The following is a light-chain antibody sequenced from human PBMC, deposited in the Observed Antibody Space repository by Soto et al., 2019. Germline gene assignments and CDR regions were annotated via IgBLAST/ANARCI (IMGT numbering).Light chain of an antibody. J-gene: IGKJ1*01. CDR2: KAS. CDR1: QSVGSW. Sequence: DIQMTQSPSTLSASVGDRVTITCRASQSVGSWLAWYQQKPGKAPKLLIYKASRLESGVPSRFSGSESGTEFNITISNLQPDNFAPCYCQQYHKFSTFGQGTKVELK. CDR3: QQYHKFST. V-gene: IGKV1-5*03.